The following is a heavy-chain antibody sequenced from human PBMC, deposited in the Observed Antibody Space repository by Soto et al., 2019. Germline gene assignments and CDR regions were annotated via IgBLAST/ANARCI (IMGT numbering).Heavy chain of an antibody. V-gene: IGHV3-21*01. Sequence: EVQLVESGGGLVKPGGCQRVSCAASGFTFSSYSMNWVRQAPGKGLEWVSSISSSSSYIYYADSVKGRFTISRDNAKNALYLQMNSLRADDTAVYYCARPPNYYDSRGYYGYWGQGTLVTVSS. J-gene: IGHJ4*02. CDR3: ARPPNYYDSRGYYGY. D-gene: IGHD3-22*01. CDR1: GFTFSSYS. CDR2: ISSSSSYI.